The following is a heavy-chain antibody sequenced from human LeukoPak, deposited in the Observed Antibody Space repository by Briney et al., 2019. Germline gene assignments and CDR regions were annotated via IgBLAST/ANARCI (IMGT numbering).Heavy chain of an antibody. CDR1: GGSISSGGYY. V-gene: IGHV4-61*02. CDR3: ARDWSVIVVVPAASKIGWFDP. CDR2: IYTSGST. J-gene: IGHJ5*02. Sequence: KPSETLSLTCTVSGGSISSGGYYWSWIRQPAGKGLEWIGRIYTSGSTNYNPSLKSRVTMSVDTSKNQFSLKLSSVTAADTAVYYCARDWSVIVVVPAASKIGWFDPWGQGTLVTVSS. D-gene: IGHD2-2*01.